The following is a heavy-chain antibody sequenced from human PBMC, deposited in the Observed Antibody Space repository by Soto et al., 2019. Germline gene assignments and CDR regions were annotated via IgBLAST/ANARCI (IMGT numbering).Heavy chain of an antibody. V-gene: IGHV4-39*07. J-gene: IGHJ4*02. CDR3: ARDQDGYSRFDY. CDR1: GGSISSSSYY. D-gene: IGHD4-4*01. CDR2: IYYSGST. Sequence: PSETLSLTCTVSGGSISSSSYYWGWIRQPPGKGLEWIGSIYYSGSTYYNPSLKSRVTISVDTSKNQFSLKLTSVTAADTAVYYCARDQDGYSRFDYWGQGTLVTVSS.